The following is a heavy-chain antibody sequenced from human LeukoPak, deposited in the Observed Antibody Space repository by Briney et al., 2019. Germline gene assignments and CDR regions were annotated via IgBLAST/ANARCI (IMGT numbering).Heavy chain of an antibody. V-gene: IGHV3-49*04. D-gene: IGHD2-15*01. CDR1: GFTFGDYA. CDR2: IRSKAYGGTT. CDR3: TRVSLVAASVFFGY. J-gene: IGHJ4*02. Sequence: GGSLRLSCTASGFTFGDYAMSWVRQAPGKGLEWVSFIRSKAYGGTTEYAASVKGRFTISRDDSKSIAYLQMNSLKTEDTAVYYCTRVSLVAASVFFGYWGQGTLVTVSS.